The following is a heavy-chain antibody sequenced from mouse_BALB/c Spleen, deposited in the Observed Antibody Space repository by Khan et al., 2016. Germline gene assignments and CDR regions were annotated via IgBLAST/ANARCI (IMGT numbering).Heavy chain of an antibody. D-gene: IGHD4-1*01. Sequence: EVELVESGGGLVQPGGSRKLSCAASGFTFSTFGMHWVRQAPEKGLEWVAFISSGSTTIYYADTVKGRFTIPRDNPKNYLFLQMTSLRSEDTAMYYCARIGLGRNYAMDYWGQGTSVTVSS. J-gene: IGHJ4*01. CDR2: ISSGSTTI. CDR1: GFTFSTFG. CDR3: ARIGLGRNYAMDY. V-gene: IGHV5-17*02.